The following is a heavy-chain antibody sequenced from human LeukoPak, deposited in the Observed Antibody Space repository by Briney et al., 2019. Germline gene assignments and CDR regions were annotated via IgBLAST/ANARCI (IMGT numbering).Heavy chain of an antibody. V-gene: IGHV1-2*02. Sequence: ASVKVSCKASGYTFTGYHIHWVRQAPGQGLEWMGWINPNSGDTCYAQRLQGRVTMTRDTSISTAYMELSSLRSDDTAVYYCARPGYTSGWIRGDFGHWGLGTLVTVSS. CDR2: INPNSGDT. CDR3: ARPGYTSGWIRGDFGH. CDR1: GYTFTGYH. J-gene: IGHJ4*02. D-gene: IGHD6-25*01.